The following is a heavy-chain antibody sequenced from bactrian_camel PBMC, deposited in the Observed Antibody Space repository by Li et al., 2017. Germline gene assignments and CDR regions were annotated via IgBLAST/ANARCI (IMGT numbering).Heavy chain of an antibody. V-gene: IGHV3S6*01. CDR2: IDSDGTAT. D-gene: IGHD2*01. CDR1: GLTFVGGNC. J-gene: IGHJ4*01. CDR3: AADFLQCPPRDGGFAYLNY. Sequence: HVQLVESGGGSVESGGSLRLSRAASGLTFVGGNCMAWFRQAPGHEREGVAAIDSDGTATYYSDSLKERFTISKDNAKKTLYLQMDSLKPEDTAMYYCAADFLQCPPRDGGFAYLNYWGQGTQVTVS.